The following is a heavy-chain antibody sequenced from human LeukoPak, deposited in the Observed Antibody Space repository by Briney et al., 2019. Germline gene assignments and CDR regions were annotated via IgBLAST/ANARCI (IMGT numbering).Heavy chain of an antibody. V-gene: IGHV3-74*01. J-gene: IGHJ4*02. CDR3: ARDNWGSFDY. D-gene: IGHD7-27*01. CDR1: GFTFSAYW. Sequence: GGSLRLSCVGSGFTFSAYWMGWVRQAPGQGLEYVSHMSNDGSYTVYADSVKGRSTISRENAKNTVYLQMNSLRAEDTAVYYCARDNWGSFDYWGQGVLITVSS. CDR2: MSNDGSYT.